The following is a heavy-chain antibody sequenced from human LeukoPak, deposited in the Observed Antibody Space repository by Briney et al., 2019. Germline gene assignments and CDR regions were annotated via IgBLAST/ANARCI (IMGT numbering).Heavy chain of an antibody. CDR2: IIPIFGTA. CDR1: GGTFSSYA. Sequence: ASVKVSCKASGGTFSSYAISWVRQAPGQGLEWMGGIIPIFGTANYAQKFQGRVTITADESTSTAYMELSSLRSEDTAVYYCARDWGSGSYHNRLSVGGLDYWGQGTLVTVSS. CDR3: ARDWGSGSYHNRLSVGGLDY. V-gene: IGHV1-69*13. D-gene: IGHD1-26*01. J-gene: IGHJ4*02.